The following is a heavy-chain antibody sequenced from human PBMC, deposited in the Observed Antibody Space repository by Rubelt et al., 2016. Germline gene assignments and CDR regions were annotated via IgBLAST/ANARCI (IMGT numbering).Heavy chain of an antibody. J-gene: IGHJ6*02. CDR1: GFIVSGNS. V-gene: IGHV3-74*02. D-gene: IGHD2-15*01. Sequence: VQLVESGGGVIQPGGSLRLSCAASGFIVSGNSMSWVRQVPGKGLMWVSRINSDGSSTNYADSVQSRFTISRDNAKNTLYLQMKSLRAEDTAVYFCARRYPYYYYAMDVWGQGTTVTVSS. CDR2: INSDGSST. CDR3: ARRYPYYYYAMDV.